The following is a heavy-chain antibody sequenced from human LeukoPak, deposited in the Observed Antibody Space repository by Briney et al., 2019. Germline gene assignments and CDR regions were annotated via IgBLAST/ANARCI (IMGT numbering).Heavy chain of an antibody. D-gene: IGHD2-15*01. Sequence: ASVKVSCKGSGYNFDRYGVNWVRQAPGQGLEWVGWISTYNGNTFYAQKFEGRVSMTTDTSTNTVYMDLRSLRSDDTAVYYCARGPVVVVAATSFDYWGQGTLVTVSS. V-gene: IGHV1-18*04. CDR2: ISTYNGNT. J-gene: IGHJ4*02. CDR3: ARGPVVVVAATSFDY. CDR1: GYNFDRYG.